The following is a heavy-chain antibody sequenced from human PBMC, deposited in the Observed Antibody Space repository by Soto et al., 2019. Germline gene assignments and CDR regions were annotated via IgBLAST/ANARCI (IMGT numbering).Heavy chain of an antibody. D-gene: IGHD4-17*01. J-gene: IGHJ4*02. CDR1: GFTFDDYA. CDR3: AKESYGLTY. CDR2: ISWNSGSI. V-gene: IGHV3-9*01. Sequence: GGSLRLSCAASGFTFDDYAMHWVRQAPGKGLEWVSGISWNSGSIGYADSVKGRFTISRDNAKNSLYLQMNSLRAEDTALYYCAKESYGLTYWGQGTLVTVSS.